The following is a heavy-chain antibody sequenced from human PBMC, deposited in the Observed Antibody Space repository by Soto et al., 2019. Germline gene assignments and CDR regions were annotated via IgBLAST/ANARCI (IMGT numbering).Heavy chain of an antibody. CDR3: ARGLSQPGALDV. CDR2: INHSGST. CDR1: GGSSSGYY. J-gene: IGHJ6*02. Sequence: PSETLSLTCAVYGGSSSGYYWSWIRQPPGKGLEWIGEINHSGSTNYNPSLKSRVTISVDTSKNQFSLKLSSVTAADTAVYYCARGLSQPGALDVWGQGTTVTVSS. D-gene: IGHD2-2*01. V-gene: IGHV4-34*01.